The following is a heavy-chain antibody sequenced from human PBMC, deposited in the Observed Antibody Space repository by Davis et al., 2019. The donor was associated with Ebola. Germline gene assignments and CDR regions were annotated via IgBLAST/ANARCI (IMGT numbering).Heavy chain of an antibody. CDR2: IDPSDSYT. CDR1: GYNFTSYW. Sequence: PGGSLRLSCKGSGYNFTSYWISWVRQMPGKGLEWMGRIDPSDSYTNYSPSFQGHVTISADKSISTAYLQWSSLKASDTAMYYCACQRYYYYGMDVWGQGTTVTVSS. V-gene: IGHV5-10-1*01. CDR3: ACQRYYYYGMDV. J-gene: IGHJ6*02.